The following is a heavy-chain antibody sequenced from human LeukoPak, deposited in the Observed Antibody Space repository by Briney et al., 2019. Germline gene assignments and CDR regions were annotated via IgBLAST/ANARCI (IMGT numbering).Heavy chain of an antibody. CDR1: GYTFTSYA. Sequence: ASVKVSCKASGYTFTSYAISWVRQAPGQGLEWMGWISGHNDDTNYAQRLQGRVTMTTDTSTSTAYMELRSLRSDDKAEYYCSRAGDCSGGGCYPYYYYCYMDVWGKGTTVTVSS. V-gene: IGHV1-18*01. J-gene: IGHJ6*03. CDR3: SRAGDCSGGGCYPYYYYCYMDV. CDR2: ISGHNDDT. D-gene: IGHD2-15*01.